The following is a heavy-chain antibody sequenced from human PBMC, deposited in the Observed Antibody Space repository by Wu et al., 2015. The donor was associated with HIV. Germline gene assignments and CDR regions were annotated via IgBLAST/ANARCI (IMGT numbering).Heavy chain of an antibody. Sequence: QVQSVQSGAEVKKPGASVKVSCKPSGYTFTNYGITWVRQVPGQGLEWMGWITAYNGNTNYAERFQDRLTMTTDTSTNTAYMELSSLRSEDTAVYYCARQAVAGGSQQFDPSG. D-gene: IGHD6-19*01. CDR2: ITAYNGNT. CDR1: GYTFTNYG. CDR3: ARQAVAGGSQQFDP. V-gene: IGHV1-18*01. J-gene: IGHJ5*02.